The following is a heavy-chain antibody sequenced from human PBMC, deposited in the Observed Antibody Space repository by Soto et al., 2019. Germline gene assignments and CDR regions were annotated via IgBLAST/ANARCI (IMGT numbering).Heavy chain of an antibody. CDR2: ISYDGSNK. Sequence: EGSLRLSCAASGFTFSSDFMHWVRQAPGKGLEWVAVISYDGSNKYYADSVKGRFTVSRDKSKNTLYLQVNSLRAEDTAVYYCAKDKVPVVVTAPFDYWGQGTLVTVSS. D-gene: IGHD2-21*02. CDR1: GFTFSSDF. CDR3: AKDKVPVVVTAPFDY. V-gene: IGHV3-30*18. J-gene: IGHJ4*02.